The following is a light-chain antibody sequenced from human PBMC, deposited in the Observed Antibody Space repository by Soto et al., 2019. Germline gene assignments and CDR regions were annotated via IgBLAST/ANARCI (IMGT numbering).Light chain of an antibody. CDR1: SSDVGGYNY. CDR2: DVS. Sequence: QSALTQPRSVSGSPGQSVTISCTGTSSDVGGYNYVSWYQQHPGKAPKLMIYDVSKRPSGVLDHFSGSKSGNTASLTISGLQAEDEADYYCCSYAGSYYVFGTGTKLTVL. V-gene: IGLV2-11*01. CDR3: CSYAGSYYV. J-gene: IGLJ1*01.